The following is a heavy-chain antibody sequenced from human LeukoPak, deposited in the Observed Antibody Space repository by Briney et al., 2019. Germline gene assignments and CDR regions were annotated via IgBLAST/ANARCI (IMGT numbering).Heavy chain of an antibody. V-gene: IGHV3-73*01. J-gene: IGHJ3*02. CDR2: IRSKANSYAT. Sequence: GGSLRLSCAASGFTFSGSAMHWVRQASGKGLEWVGRIRSKANSYATAYAASVKGRFTISRDDSKNTAYLQISSLKAEDTAVYYCARDRMNWTYPYDAFDIWGQGTMVTVSS. CDR3: ARDRMNWTYPYDAFDI. CDR1: GFTFSGSA. D-gene: IGHD1-7*01.